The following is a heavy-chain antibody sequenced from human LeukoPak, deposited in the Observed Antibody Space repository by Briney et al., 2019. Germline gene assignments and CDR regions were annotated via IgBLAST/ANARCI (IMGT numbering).Heavy chain of an antibody. CDR3: AKRPARYYDSSGPLDY. D-gene: IGHD3-22*01. CDR2: INYSGGST. V-gene: IGHV3-23*01. Sequence: GGSLRLSCADSGFTFSSYAMSWVRQAPGKGLEWVSAINYSGGSTYYADSVKGRVTISRDNTKNTLYLKMNSLRAEDTAVYYCAKRPARYYDSSGPLDYWGQGTLVTVSS. J-gene: IGHJ4*02. CDR1: GFTFSSYA.